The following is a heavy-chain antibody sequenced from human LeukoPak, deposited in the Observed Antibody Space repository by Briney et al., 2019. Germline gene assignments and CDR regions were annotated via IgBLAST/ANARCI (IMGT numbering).Heavy chain of an antibody. D-gene: IGHD3-10*01. J-gene: IGHJ3*01. V-gene: IGHV3-48*01. Sequence: GGSLRLSCAASGFTFSSYSMNWVRQAPGKGLEWVSYIRSSTSTIYYADSVKGRFTISRDNAKNSLYLQMNSLRAEDTAVYYCAKDSPDYYGSDYWGQGTMVTVSS. CDR3: AKDSPDYYGSDY. CDR2: IRSSTSTI. CDR1: GFTFSSYS.